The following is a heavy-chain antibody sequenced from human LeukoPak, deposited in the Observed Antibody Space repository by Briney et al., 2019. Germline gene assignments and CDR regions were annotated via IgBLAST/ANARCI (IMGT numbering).Heavy chain of an antibody. V-gene: IGHV4-59*01. CDR2: ISYSGST. CDR3: ARDNYRGVTNFDP. D-gene: IGHD3-10*01. Sequence: SETLSLTCTVSGGSINNYFWSWFRQPPGKGLEWIGYISYSGSTNYNPSLKSRVSISVDTSKNHFSLRLSPVTAADTAFYYCARDNYRGVTNFDPWGQGTLVTVSS. J-gene: IGHJ5*02. CDR1: GGSINNYF.